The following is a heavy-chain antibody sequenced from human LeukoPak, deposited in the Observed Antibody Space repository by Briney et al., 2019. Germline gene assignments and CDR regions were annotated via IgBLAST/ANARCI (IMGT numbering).Heavy chain of an antibody. J-gene: IGHJ4*02. V-gene: IGHV4-38-2*01. Sequence: PSETLSLTCAVSGYSISNDYYWGWVRPPPGKGLEWIGNIYHSGSTYKNPSLKSRLTMSLDTSKNQFSLKLISVTAADTAMYYCARLSGAPVRHPIYHFDYWGQGTLVTVSS. CDR3: ARLSGAPVRHPIYHFDY. CDR1: GYSISNDYY. D-gene: IGHD2-2*02. CDR2: IYHSGST.